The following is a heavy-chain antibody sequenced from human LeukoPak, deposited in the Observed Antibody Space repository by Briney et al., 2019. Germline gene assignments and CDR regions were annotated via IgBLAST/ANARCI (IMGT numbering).Heavy chain of an antibody. CDR1: GGSIRGYY. J-gene: IGHJ4*02. D-gene: IGHD6-19*01. Sequence: SETLSLTCNVSGGSIRGYYWSWIRQPPGKGLEWIGYIYSSGSTNYNPSLKSRVTMSVDTSKNQFSLKLSSVTAADTAVYYCARDLSGYSSGLGVDYWGQGTLVTVSS. V-gene: IGHV4-59*12. CDR3: ARDLSGYSSGLGVDY. CDR2: IYSSGST.